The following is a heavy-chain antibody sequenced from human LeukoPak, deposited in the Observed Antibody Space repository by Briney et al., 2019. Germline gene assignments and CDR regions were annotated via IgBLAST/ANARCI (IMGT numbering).Heavy chain of an antibody. CDR3: AKDLTPSDY. V-gene: IGHV3-23*01. Sequence: GGSLRLSCAASGFTFSSYAMSWVRQTPGKGLECVSGISDSGGGTYYADSVKGRFTISRDNSKNTLYLQMNSLRAEDTAVYYCAKDLTPSDYWGQGTLVTVSS. CDR1: GFTFSSYA. J-gene: IGHJ4*02. CDR2: ISDSGGGT.